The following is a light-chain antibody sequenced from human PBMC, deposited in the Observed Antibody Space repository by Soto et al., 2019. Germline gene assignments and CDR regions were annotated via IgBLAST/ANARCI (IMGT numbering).Light chain of an antibody. J-gene: IGLJ1*01. CDR1: SSDIGGYNS. CDR3: CSYAGITFAV. Sequence: QSVLTQPASVSGSPGQSITISCTGTSSDIGGYNSVSWYQQHPGKAPKLIISEGSKRPSGVSNRFSGSKSGNTASLTISGLQAEDEADYYCCSYAGITFAVFGTGTKVTVL. CDR2: EGS. V-gene: IGLV2-23*01.